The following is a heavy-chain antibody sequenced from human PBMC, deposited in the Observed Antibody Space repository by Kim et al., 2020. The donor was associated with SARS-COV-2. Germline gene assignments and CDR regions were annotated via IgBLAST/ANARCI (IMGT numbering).Heavy chain of an antibody. D-gene: IGHD3-9*01. J-gene: IGHJ3*02. CDR2: IWYDGSNK. CDR1: GFTFSSYG. V-gene: IGHV3-33*01. Sequence: GGSLRLSCAASGFTFSSYGMHWVRQAPGKGLEWVAVIWYDGSNKYYADSVKGRFTISRDNSKNTLYLQMNSLRAEDTAVYYCATLYYDILTGYDWADAFDIWGQGTMVTVSS. CDR3: ATLYYDILTGYDWADAFDI.